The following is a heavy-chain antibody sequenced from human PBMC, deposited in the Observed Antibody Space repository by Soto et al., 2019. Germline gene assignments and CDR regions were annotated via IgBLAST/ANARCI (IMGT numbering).Heavy chain of an antibody. V-gene: IGHV3-30*18. CDR3: AKGKYSSSSTFDC. J-gene: IGHJ4*02. D-gene: IGHD6-6*01. Sequence: QVQLVESGGGVVQPGRSLRLSCATSGFTFSNYGMHWVRQAPGKGLEWVAGMSHDGSNKYHADSVKGRLTTSRDNSKNTLYLQMNSLRPEDTAVYYCAKGKYSSSSTFDCWGQGTLVTVSS. CDR2: MSHDGSNK. CDR1: GFTFSNYG.